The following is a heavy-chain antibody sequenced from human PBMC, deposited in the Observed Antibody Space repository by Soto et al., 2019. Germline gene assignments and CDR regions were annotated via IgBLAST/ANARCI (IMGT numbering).Heavy chain of an antibody. CDR1: GGSISGYY. CDR2: SDYIGTT. V-gene: IGHV4-59*01. J-gene: IGHJ6*02. D-gene: IGHD3-16*02. CDR3: ARENHDLSSREYYFYAMDV. Sequence: PSETLSLTCTVSGGSISGYYWSWIRQPPGKGLEWIGCSDYIGTTNYNPSLKSRVTMSADTSKNHFSLIVNSVTAADTAVYYCARENHDLSSREYYFYAMDVRGHGTTLTVSS.